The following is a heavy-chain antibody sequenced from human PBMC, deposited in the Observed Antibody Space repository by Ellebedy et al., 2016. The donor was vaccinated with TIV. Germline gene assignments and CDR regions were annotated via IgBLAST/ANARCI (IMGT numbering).Heavy chain of an antibody. CDR3: AKAVERGALDI. V-gene: IGHV3-9*03. CDR1: GFTFDDYA. Sequence: PGGSLRLSCEASGFTFDDYAMHWVRQAPGKGLEWVSGISWNSGVIEYADSVKGRLTISRDNAKNSVFLQMNSLRVEDMALYYCAKAVERGALDIWGQGSVATVPP. J-gene: IGHJ3*02. D-gene: IGHD1-26*01. CDR2: ISWNSGVI.